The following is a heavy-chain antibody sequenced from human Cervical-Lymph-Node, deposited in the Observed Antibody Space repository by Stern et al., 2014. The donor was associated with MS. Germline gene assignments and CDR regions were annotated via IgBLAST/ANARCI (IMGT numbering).Heavy chain of an antibody. V-gene: IGHV1-8*01. CDR2: MNPKSGNT. Sequence: QMQLVQSGAEVKKPGASVKVSCKASGYTFTTSHVDWVRQATGQGLEWVGWMNPKSGNTGYAEKFQGRVTMTRNTSISTAYMELTNLRSEDTAVYYCAARAASSRHDASDIWGQGTMVIVSS. CDR3: AARAASSRHDASDI. D-gene: IGHD2-15*01. J-gene: IGHJ3*02. CDR1: GYTFTTSH.